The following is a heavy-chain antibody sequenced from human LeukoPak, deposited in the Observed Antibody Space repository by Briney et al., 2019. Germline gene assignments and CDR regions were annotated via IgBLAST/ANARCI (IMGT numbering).Heavy chain of an antibody. CDR2: ISSTSSYV. V-gene: IGHV3-21*01. CDR1: GFTFSSYS. Sequence: GGSLRLSCAASGFTFSSYSMNWVRQAPGKGLEWVSSISSTSSYVYYADSVRGRFTISRDNAKNSLYLQMDSLRAEDTAVYYCARPDYDFWSGSPGGHYMDVWGKGTTVTVSS. CDR3: ARPDYDFWSGSPGGHYMDV. D-gene: IGHD3-3*01. J-gene: IGHJ6*03.